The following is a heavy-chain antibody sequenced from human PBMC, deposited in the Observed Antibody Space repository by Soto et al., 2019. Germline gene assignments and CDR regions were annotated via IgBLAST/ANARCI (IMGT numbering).Heavy chain of an antibody. V-gene: IGHV3-21*01. CDR3: VYGDHRGY. CDR1: GFIFSTST. J-gene: IGHJ4*02. CDR2: IGRTGVDM. Sequence: EVQLVESGGGLVKPGGSLRLSCAGSGFIFSTSTMNWVRQAPGQGLEWISSIGRTGVDMYYADSAKGRFTISRDNAQSSLYLQRNTLRAEDTAVYYCVYGDHRGYWGQGTLVTVSS. D-gene: IGHD4-17*01.